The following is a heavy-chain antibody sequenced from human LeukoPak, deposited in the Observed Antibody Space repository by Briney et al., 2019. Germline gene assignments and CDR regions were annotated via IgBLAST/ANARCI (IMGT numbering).Heavy chain of an antibody. CDR1: GGSISSGGYY. Sequence: NASETLSLTCTVSGGSISSGGYYRSWIRQHPGKGLEWIGYIYYSGSTYYNPPLKSRVTISVDTSKNQFSLKPSSVTAADTAVYYCARDRSFSHGMDVWGQGTTVTVSS. D-gene: IGHD2/OR15-2a*01. CDR3: ARDRSFSHGMDV. V-gene: IGHV4-31*03. J-gene: IGHJ6*02. CDR2: IYYSGST.